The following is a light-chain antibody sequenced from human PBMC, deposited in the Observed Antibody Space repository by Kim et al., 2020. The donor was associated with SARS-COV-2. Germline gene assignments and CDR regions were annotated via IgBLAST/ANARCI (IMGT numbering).Light chain of an antibody. CDR3: QKYDSVPLT. CDR1: QDISNF. Sequence: ASVGDRVTITCRASQDISNFLAWYQQKPGKVPKLLIYGASTLQSGVPSRFSGSESGTGFTLTISTLQPEDVATYYCQKYDSVPLTFGGGTKVDIK. CDR2: GAS. V-gene: IGKV1-27*01. J-gene: IGKJ4*01.